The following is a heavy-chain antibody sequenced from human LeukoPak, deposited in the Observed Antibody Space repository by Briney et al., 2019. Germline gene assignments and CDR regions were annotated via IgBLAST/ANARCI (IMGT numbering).Heavy chain of an antibody. CDR3: ARGPTYYDILTGYYHLGY. V-gene: IGHV1-8*01. J-gene: IGHJ4*02. CDR1: GYTFTSYD. Sequence: ASVKVSCKASGYTFTSYDINWVRQATGQGLEWMGWMNPNSGNTGYAQKFQGRVTMTRNTSISTAYMELSSLRSEDTAVYYCARGPTYYDILTGYYHLGYWGQGTLVTVSS. D-gene: IGHD3-9*01. CDR2: MNPNSGNT.